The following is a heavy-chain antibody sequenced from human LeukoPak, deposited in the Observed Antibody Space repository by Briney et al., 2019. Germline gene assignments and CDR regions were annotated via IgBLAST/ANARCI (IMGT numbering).Heavy chain of an antibody. CDR1: GFSLNTRGVG. J-gene: IGHJ4*02. Sequence: SGPTLVNPTQTLTLTCTISGFSLNTRGVGVGWIRQPPGRALEWLALIYWDDDRRYSPSLKSRLTITKDTSKNQVVLTMTNMDPVDTATYFCAHRKNYYDSSVFDNWGQGTLVTVSS. CDR2: IYWDDDR. D-gene: IGHD3-22*01. CDR3: AHRKNYYDSSVFDN. V-gene: IGHV2-5*02.